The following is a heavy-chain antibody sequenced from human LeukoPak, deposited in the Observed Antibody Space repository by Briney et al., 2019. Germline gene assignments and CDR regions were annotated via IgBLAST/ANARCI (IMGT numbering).Heavy chain of an antibody. V-gene: IGHV4-39*01. CDR2: IYYSGST. J-gene: IGHJ3*02. D-gene: IGHD3-22*01. Sequence: PSETLSLTCTVSGGSISSSSYYWGWIRQPPGKGLEWIGSIYYSGSTYYNPSLKSRVTISVDTSKNRFSLKLSSVTAADTAVYYCATLSYYYDSSGYPFDIWGQGTMVTVSS. CDR3: ATLSYYYDSSGYPFDI. CDR1: GGSISSSSYY.